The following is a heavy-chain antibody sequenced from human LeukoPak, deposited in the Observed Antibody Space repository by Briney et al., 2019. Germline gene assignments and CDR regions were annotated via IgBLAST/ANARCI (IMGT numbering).Heavy chain of an antibody. CDR1: GGTFSSYA. Sequence: SVKVSCKASGGTFSSYAISWVRQAPGQGLEWMGGIIPFFDTPNYAAKFQGRVTIAADESTSTAYMELSSLESEDTAVYYCARASAGSGSYTQHYYMDVWGKGTTVTVSS. D-gene: IGHD3-10*01. J-gene: IGHJ6*03. CDR3: ARASAGSGSYTQHYYMDV. V-gene: IGHV1-69*13. CDR2: IIPFFDTP.